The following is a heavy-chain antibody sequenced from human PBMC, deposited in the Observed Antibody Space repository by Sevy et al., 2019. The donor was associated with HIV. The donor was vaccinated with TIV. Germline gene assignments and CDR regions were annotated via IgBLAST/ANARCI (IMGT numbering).Heavy chain of an antibody. D-gene: IGHD4-17*01. CDR2: ISYDGSNK. V-gene: IGHV3-30-3*01. CDR1: EFTFSSYA. CDR3: ARDQHDYGGNLRTGWFDP. Sequence: GGSLRLSCAASEFTFSSYATHWVRQAPGKGLEWVAVISYDGSNKYYADSVKGRFTISRDNSKNTLYLQMNSLRAEDTAVYYCARDQHDYGGNLRTGWFDPWGQGTLVTVSS. J-gene: IGHJ5*02.